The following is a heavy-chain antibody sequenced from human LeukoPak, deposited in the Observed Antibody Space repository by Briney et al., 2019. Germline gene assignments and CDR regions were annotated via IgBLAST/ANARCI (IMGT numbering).Heavy chain of an antibody. D-gene: IGHD3-10*01. Sequence: PGGSLRLSCAASGFTFSSYAMSWVRQAPGKGLEWVSGITGSGDTSNYADSVKGRSTISRDNAKTTLYLQLHSLRAEDTAVYYCAKDRDDTFGELLPVVFDFWGQGTLVTVSS. CDR2: ITGSGDTS. V-gene: IGHV3-23*01. J-gene: IGHJ4*02. CDR1: GFTFSSYA. CDR3: AKDRDDTFGELLPVVFDF.